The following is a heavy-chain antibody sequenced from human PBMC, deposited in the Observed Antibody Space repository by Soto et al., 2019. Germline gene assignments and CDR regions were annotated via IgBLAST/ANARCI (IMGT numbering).Heavy chain of an antibody. CDR1: GGSISSSNW. V-gene: IGHV4-4*02. D-gene: IGHD6-6*01. CDR3: ARGVGIAARLRAGFDY. Sequence: PSETLSLTCAVSGGSISSSNWWSWVRQPPGKGLEWIGEIYHSGSTNYNPSLKSRVTISVGKSKNQFSLKLSSVTAADTAVYYCARGVGIAARLRAGFDYWGQGTLVTVSS. J-gene: IGHJ4*02. CDR2: IYHSGST.